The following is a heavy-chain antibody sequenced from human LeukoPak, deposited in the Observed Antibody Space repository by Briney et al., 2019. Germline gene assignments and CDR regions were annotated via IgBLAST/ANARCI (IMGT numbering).Heavy chain of an antibody. V-gene: IGHV4-59*08. CDR1: GGSISSYY. CDR2: IYYSGST. Sequence: SETLSLTCTVSGGSISSYYWSWIRQPPWKGLEWIGYIYYSGSTNYNPSLKSRVTISVDTSKNQFSLKLSSVTAADTAVYYCARHNDILTGYPFDYWGQGTLVTVSS. D-gene: IGHD3-9*01. J-gene: IGHJ4*02. CDR3: ARHNDILTGYPFDY.